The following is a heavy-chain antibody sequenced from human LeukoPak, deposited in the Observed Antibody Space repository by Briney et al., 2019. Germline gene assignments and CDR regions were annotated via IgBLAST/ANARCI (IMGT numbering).Heavy chain of an antibody. D-gene: IGHD2-2*01. CDR1: GGSISSYY. Sequence: SETLSLTCTVSGGSISSYYWSWIRQPPGKGLEWIGYIYYSGSTNYNPSLKSRVTISVDTSKNQFSLKLSSVTAADTAVYYCARARCSSTSCYVHYGMDAWGQGTTVTVSS. CDR3: ARARCSSTSCYVHYGMDA. J-gene: IGHJ6*02. CDR2: IYYSGST. V-gene: IGHV4-59*01.